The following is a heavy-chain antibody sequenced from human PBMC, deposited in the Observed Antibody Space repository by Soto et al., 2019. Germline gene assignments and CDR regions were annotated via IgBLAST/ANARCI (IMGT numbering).Heavy chain of an antibody. D-gene: IGHD3-10*01. CDR3: ARTLWFGELLSHFDY. V-gene: IGHV4-31*03. Sequence: SETLSLTCTVSGGSISSGGYYWSWIRQHPGKGLEWIGYIYYSGSTYYNPSLKSRVTISVDTSKNQFSLKLSSVTAADTAVYYCARTLWFGELLSHFDYWGQGTLVTVSS. CDR1: GGSISSGGYY. CDR2: IYYSGST. J-gene: IGHJ4*02.